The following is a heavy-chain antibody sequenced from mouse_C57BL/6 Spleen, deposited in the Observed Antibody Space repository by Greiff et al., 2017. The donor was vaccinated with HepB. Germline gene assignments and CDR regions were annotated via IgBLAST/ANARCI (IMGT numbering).Heavy chain of an antibody. J-gene: IGHJ4*01. D-gene: IGHD2-3*01. Sequence: VQLQQSGAELVRPGTSVKVSCKASGYAFTNYLIEWVKQRPGQGLEWIGVINPGSGGTNYNEKFKGKATLTADKSSSTAYMQLSSLTSEDSAVYFCAREKDGYYMRSGAMDYWGQGTSVTVSS. CDR2: INPGSGGT. V-gene: IGHV1-54*01. CDR1: GYAFTNYL. CDR3: AREKDGYYMRSGAMDY.